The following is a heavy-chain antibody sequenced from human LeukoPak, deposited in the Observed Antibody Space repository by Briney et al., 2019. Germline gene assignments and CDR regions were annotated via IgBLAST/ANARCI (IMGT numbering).Heavy chain of an antibody. V-gene: IGHV3-23*01. CDR1: GFTFSSYG. J-gene: IGHJ6*03. Sequence: GGTLRLSCAASGFTFSSYGMSWVRQAPGKGLEWVSAISGSGGSTYYADSVKGRFTISRDNSKNTLYLQMNSLRAEDTAVYYCAKDMGGYRRIDYYCYMDVWGKGTTVTISS. CDR2: ISGSGGST. CDR3: AKDMGGYRRIDYYCYMDV. D-gene: IGHD5-12*01.